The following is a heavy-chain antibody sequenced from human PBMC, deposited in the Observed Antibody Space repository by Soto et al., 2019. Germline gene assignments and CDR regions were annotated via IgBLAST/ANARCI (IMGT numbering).Heavy chain of an antibody. CDR1: GYTFTSYA. J-gene: IGHJ4*02. CDR2: INAGNGNT. D-gene: IGHD6-13*01. CDR3: ARDGSRSSWWDYFDY. V-gene: IGHV1-3*01. Sequence: ASVKVSCKASGYTFTSYAMHWVRQAPGQRLEWMGWINAGNGNTKYSQKFQGRVTITRDTSASTAYMELSSLRSEDTAVYYCARDGSRSSWWDYFDYWGQGTLVNVSS.